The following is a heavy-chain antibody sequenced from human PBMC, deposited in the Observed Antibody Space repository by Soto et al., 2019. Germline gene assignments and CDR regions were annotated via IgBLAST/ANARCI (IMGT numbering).Heavy chain of an antibody. J-gene: IGHJ1*01. Sequence: QVQLVESGGGVVQPGRSLRLSCAASGFTFSSYGMHWVRQAPGKGLEWVAVISYDGSNKYYADSVKGRFTISRDNSKNTLYLQMNSLRAEDTAVYYCAKDSYYYDSSGSGHQYFQHWGQGTLVTVSS. V-gene: IGHV3-30*18. CDR1: GFTFSSYG. CDR2: ISYDGSNK. D-gene: IGHD3-22*01. CDR3: AKDSYYYDSSGSGHQYFQH.